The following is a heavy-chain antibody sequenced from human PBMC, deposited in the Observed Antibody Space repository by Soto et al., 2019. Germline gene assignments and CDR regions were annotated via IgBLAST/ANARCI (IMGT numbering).Heavy chain of an antibody. CDR1: GYMFTTYG. CDR3: ARRGGGMAARPLEY. Sequence: QVQLVQSGGEVKKPGASVEVSCRTSGYMFTTYGMSWVRQAPGQGLEWMAWISAYNGNKKYAQKFQGRVTMTTDPSPSTVSMELRNLTSDDTGTYFCARRGGGMAARPLEYWGQGTLVTVSS. CDR2: ISAYNGNK. V-gene: IGHV1-18*04. J-gene: IGHJ4*02. D-gene: IGHD6-6*01.